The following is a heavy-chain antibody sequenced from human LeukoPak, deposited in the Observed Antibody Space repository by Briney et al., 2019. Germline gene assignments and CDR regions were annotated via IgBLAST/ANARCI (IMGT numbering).Heavy chain of an antibody. V-gene: IGHV3-30*02. D-gene: IGHD4-23*01. Sequence: GGSLRLSCAASGFTFSSYAMHWVRQAPGKGLEWVAFIRYDGSNKYYADSVKGRFTISRDNSKNTLYLQMNSLRAEDTAVYYCAKPDYGGNSEWFDPWGQGTLVTVSS. J-gene: IGHJ5*02. CDR2: IRYDGSNK. CDR1: GFTFSSYA. CDR3: AKPDYGGNSEWFDP.